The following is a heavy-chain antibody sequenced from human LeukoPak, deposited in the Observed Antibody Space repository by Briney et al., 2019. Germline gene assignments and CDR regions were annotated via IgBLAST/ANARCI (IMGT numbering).Heavy chain of an antibody. D-gene: IGHD6-13*01. J-gene: IGHJ6*03. CDR3: ARDSLFVSSSSSSQGGFYYYYYYMDV. V-gene: IGHV4-30-2*01. CDR1: GGSISSGGYY. CDR2: IYHSGST. Sequence: SQTLSLTCTVSGGSISSGGYYWSWIRQPPGKGLEWIGYIYHSGSTYYNPSLKSRVTISVDTSKNQFSLKLSSVTAADTAVYYCARDSLFVSSSSSSQGGFYYYYYYMDVWGKGTTVTVSS.